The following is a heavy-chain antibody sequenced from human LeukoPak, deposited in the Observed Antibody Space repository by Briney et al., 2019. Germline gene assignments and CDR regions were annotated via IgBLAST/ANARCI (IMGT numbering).Heavy chain of an antibody. V-gene: IGHV3-30*02. Sequence: PGGSLRLSCAASGFTFSSYGMHWVRQAPGKGLEWVAFIRYDGSNKYYADSVKGRFTISRDNSKNTLYLQMNSLRAEDTAVYYCASGLVSPKVLRYFDWLLFDYWGQGTLVTVSS. D-gene: IGHD3-9*01. CDR2: IRYDGSNK. J-gene: IGHJ4*02. CDR1: GFTFSSYG. CDR3: ASGLVSPKVLRYFDWLLFDY.